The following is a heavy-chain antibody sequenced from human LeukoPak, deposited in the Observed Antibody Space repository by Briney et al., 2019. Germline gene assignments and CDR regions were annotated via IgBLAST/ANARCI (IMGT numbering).Heavy chain of an antibody. J-gene: IGHJ4*02. CDR2: IYSDDTT. CDR1: GFTVSDNY. CDR3: ARAPYGILTGSYFDY. V-gene: IGHV3-53*01. D-gene: IGHD3-9*01. Sequence: GGSLRLSCAAFGFTVSDNYMNWVRQSPGKGLEWVSGIYSDDTTHYADSVKGRFTISRDNSKNTVYLQISSLRVEDTAVYFCARAPYGILTGSYFDYWGQGTLVTVSS.